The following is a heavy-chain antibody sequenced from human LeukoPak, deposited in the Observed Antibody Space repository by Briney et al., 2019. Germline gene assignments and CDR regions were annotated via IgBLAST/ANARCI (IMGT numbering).Heavy chain of an antibody. CDR3: ARQTEYSGSYDY. CDR2: IYYSGST. V-gene: IGHV4-39*07. Sequence: SETLSLTCTVSGGSISSSSYYWGWIRQPPGKGLEWIGSIYYSGSTYYNPSLKSRVTISVDTSKNQFSLKLSSVTAADTAVYYCARQTEYSGSYDYWGQGTLVTVSS. D-gene: IGHD1-26*01. CDR1: GGSISSSSYY. J-gene: IGHJ4*02.